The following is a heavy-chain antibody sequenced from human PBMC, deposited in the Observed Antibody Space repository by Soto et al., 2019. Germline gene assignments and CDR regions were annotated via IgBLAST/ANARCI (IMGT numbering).Heavy chain of an antibody. CDR3: ARDELNYYGSGIFEWLYGMDV. J-gene: IGHJ6*02. V-gene: IGHV1-18*01. CDR2: ISAYNGNT. Sequence: QVQLVQSGAEVKKPGASVKVSCKASGYTFTSYGISWVRQAPGQGLEWMGWISAYNGNTNYAQKLQGRVTMTTDTSTSTAYMELRSLRSDDTAVYYCARDELNYYGSGIFEWLYGMDVWGQGTTVTVSS. CDR1: GYTFTSYG. D-gene: IGHD3-10*01.